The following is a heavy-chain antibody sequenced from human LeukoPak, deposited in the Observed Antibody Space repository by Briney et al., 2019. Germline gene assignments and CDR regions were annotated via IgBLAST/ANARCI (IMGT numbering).Heavy chain of an antibody. D-gene: IGHD3-10*01. CDR3: ARDVNTYYYGSGTPHDPFDY. Sequence: ASVKVSCKAPGYTFTGYYMHWVRQAPGQGLEWMGWINPNSGGTNYAQKFQGRVTMTRDTSISTAYMELSRLRSDDTAVYYCARDVNTYYYGSGTPHDPFDYWGQGTLVTVSS. J-gene: IGHJ4*02. CDR1: GYTFTGYY. CDR2: INPNSGGT. V-gene: IGHV1-2*02.